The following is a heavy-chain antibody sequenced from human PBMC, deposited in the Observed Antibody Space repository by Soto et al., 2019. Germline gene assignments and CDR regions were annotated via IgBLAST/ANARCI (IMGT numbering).Heavy chain of an antibody. Sequence: EVQLLESGGGLVQPGGSLRLSCAASGFTFSSYAMSWVRQATGKGLEWVSAISGSGGSTYYADSVKGRFTISRDNSKNTLYLQMNSRRAEDTAVYYCAKDRADYYDSSGFTWGQGTLVTVSS. CDR3: AKDRADYYDSSGFT. J-gene: IGHJ5*02. D-gene: IGHD3-22*01. CDR2: ISGSGGST. CDR1: GFTFSSYA. V-gene: IGHV3-23*01.